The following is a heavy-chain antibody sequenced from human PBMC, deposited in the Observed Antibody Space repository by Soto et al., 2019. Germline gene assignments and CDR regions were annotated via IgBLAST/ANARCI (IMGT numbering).Heavy chain of an antibody. CDR1: GYTFTSCG. CDR3: VKDSPIGSVFSGHDDIDS. V-gene: IGHV1-18*01. Sequence: ASVKVSCEASGYTFTSCGISWVRHAPRQGLEWMGWISAYNGNTNYAQKFQGRVTITADKSTTTAYMEVSSLRPEDTAMYYCVKDSPIGSVFSGHDDIDSWGQGTPVTVSS. J-gene: IGHJ4*02. CDR2: ISAYNGNT. D-gene: IGHD5-12*01.